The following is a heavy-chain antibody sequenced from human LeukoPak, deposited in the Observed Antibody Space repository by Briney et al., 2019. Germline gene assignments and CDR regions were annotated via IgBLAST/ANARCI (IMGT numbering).Heavy chain of an antibody. CDR2: IYHSGST. D-gene: IGHD1-26*01. J-gene: IGHJ4*02. CDR1: GSSISSGGYS. CDR3: ARWKWELQYFDY. Sequence: SETLSLTCAVSGSSISSGGYSWSWIRQPPGKGLEWIGYIYHSGSTYYNPPLKSRVTISVDRSKNQFSLKLSSVTAADTAVYYCARWKWELQYFDYWGQGTLVTVSS. V-gene: IGHV4-30-2*01.